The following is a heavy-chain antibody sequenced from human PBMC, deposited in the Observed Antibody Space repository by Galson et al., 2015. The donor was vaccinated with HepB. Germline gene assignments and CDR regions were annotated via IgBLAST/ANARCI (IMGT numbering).Heavy chain of an antibody. CDR2: IYPGDSDT. CDR3: ARQAVEMATIWDSGLGYFDY. J-gene: IGHJ4*02. Sequence: QSGAEVKKPGESLKISCKGSGYSFTSYWIGWVRQMPGKGLEWMGIIYPGDSDTRYSPSFQGQVTISADKSISTAYLQWSSLKASDTAMYYCARQAVEMATIWDSGLGYFDYWGQGTLVTVSS. D-gene: IGHD5-24*01. V-gene: IGHV5-51*01. CDR1: GYSFTSYW.